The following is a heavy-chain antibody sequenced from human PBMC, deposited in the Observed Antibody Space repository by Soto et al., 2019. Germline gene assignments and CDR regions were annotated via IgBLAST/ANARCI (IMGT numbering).Heavy chain of an antibody. CDR3: AREDDYGYRYINYGLDV. D-gene: IGHD4-17*01. CDR1: GFTFNIYA. V-gene: IGHV3-30-3*01. Sequence: SLRLSCAASGFTFNIYALHWVRQAPGKGLEWVAVISFDGTKKYYSDSVKGRFTIPRDNLKNTLYLQMNNLRVEDAALYLCAREDDYGYRYINYGLDVWGQGTTVTVSS. CDR2: ISFDGTKK. J-gene: IGHJ6*02.